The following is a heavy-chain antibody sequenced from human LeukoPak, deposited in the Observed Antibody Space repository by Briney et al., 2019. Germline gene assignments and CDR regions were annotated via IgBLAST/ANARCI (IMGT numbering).Heavy chain of an antibody. CDR2: IWYDGSEN. J-gene: IGHJ4*02. CDR3: ARDRGWPAVHFDL. CDR1: RFTFRNYG. Sequence: GGSLRLSCAASRFTFRNYGMHWVRQAPGKGLEWVAVIWYDGSENYYVDSVKGRFTVSRDNSKTTVYLQMNSLRVEDTAVYYCARDRGWPAVHFDLWGQGTLVTVSS. V-gene: IGHV3-33*01. D-gene: IGHD2-15*01.